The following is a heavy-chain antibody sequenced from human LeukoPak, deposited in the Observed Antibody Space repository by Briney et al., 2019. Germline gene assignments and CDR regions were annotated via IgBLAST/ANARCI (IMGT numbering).Heavy chain of an antibody. J-gene: IGHJ4*02. Sequence: GASVTVSCKASGYTFTGYYMHWVRQAPGQGLEWMGWINPNSGGTNYAQKFQGRVTMTRDTSISTAYMELSRLRSDDAAVYFRARDGVVPAAPDYWGQGTLVTVSS. D-gene: IGHD2-2*01. CDR3: ARDGVVPAAPDY. CDR2: INPNSGGT. V-gene: IGHV1-2*02. CDR1: GYTFTGYY.